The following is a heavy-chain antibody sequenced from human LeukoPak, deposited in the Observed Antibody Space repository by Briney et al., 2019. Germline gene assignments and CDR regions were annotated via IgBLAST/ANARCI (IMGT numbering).Heavy chain of an antibody. CDR3: ASRRIDYYDSSGYYAY. D-gene: IGHD3-22*01. J-gene: IGHJ4*02. CDR2: ISSSSSYI. V-gene: IGHV3-21*04. CDR1: GFTFSSYS. Sequence: GGSLRLSCAASGFTFSSYSMNWVRQAPGKGLEWVSSISSSSSYIYYADSVKGRFTISRDNAKNSLYLQMNSLRAEDTAVYYCASRRIDYYDSSGYYAYWGQGTLVTVSS.